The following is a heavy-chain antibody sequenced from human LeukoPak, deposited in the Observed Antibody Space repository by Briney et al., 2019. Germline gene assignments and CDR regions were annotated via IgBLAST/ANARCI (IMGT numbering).Heavy chain of an antibody. V-gene: IGHV4-59*12. CDR2: IYYSGST. CDR1: GGSISSYY. Sequence: PSETLSLTCTVSGGSISSYYWSWLRQPPGKGLEWVGYIYYSGSTNYNPSLKSRVTISVDTSKNQFSLKLSSVTAADTAVYYCARGYSGYDYRPFDYWGQGTLVTVSS. D-gene: IGHD5-12*01. CDR3: ARGYSGYDYRPFDY. J-gene: IGHJ4*02.